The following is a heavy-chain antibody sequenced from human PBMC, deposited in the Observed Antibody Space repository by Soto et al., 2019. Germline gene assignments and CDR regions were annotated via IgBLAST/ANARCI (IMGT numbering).Heavy chain of an antibody. Sequence: EVQLWESGGGLVQPGGSLRLSCTASGLPHSSFAMMWVRQAPGKGLECVSGIYGSGGGIQYADSVKGRFTISRDNSKNAVYLQRTDRRAYDTAGYYCAKDAVYNDGLWLMDHWGQGTQVTVSS. CDR3: AKDAVYNDGLWLMDH. D-gene: IGHD2-21*01. V-gene: IGHV3-23*01. CDR1: GLPHSSFA. J-gene: IGHJ4*02. CDR2: IYGSGGGI.